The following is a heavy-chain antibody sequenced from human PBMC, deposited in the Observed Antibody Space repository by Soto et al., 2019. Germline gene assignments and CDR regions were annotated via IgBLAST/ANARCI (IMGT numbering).Heavy chain of an antibody. Sequence: QVQLEQSGAEVKKPGASVKVSCKASGYTFTGYYIHWVRQAPGQGLEWMGWINPNRGDTKYAQKFQGWVTMTRATSISTAYMELSRLKSDDTAVYYCARDYCGGDCPGIWYFDLWGRGTLVTVSS. CDR2: INPNRGDT. J-gene: IGHJ2*01. D-gene: IGHD2-21*01. V-gene: IGHV1-2*04. CDR3: ARDYCGGDCPGIWYFDL. CDR1: GYTFTGYY.